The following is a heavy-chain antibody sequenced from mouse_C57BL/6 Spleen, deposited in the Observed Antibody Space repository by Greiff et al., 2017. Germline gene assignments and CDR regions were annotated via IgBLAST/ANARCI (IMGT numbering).Heavy chain of an antibody. J-gene: IGHJ4*01. Sequence: EVKLMESGGGLVKPGGSLKLSCAASGFTFSDYGMHWVRQAPEKGLEWVAYISSGSSTIYYADTVKGRFTISRDNPKNTLFLQMTSLRSEDTAMYYCARLALSYAMDYWGQGTSVTVSS. CDR1: GFTFSDYG. CDR3: ARLALSYAMDY. CDR2: ISSGSSTI. V-gene: IGHV5-17*01.